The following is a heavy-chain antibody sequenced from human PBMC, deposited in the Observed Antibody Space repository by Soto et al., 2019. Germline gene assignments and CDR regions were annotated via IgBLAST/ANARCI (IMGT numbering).Heavy chain of an antibody. Sequence: QLQLQESGPGLMKPSETLSLTCTVSGGSISSSSYFWGWIRQPPGKGLEWIGSIYYSGSTYYNPSLKSRVTVSVDTSKNQFSLKLNSVTAADTAVYYCARHRSDFWFDPWGQGTLVTVSS. CDR2: IYYSGST. D-gene: IGHD2-15*01. J-gene: IGHJ5*02. CDR3: ARHRSDFWFDP. V-gene: IGHV4-39*01. CDR1: GGSISSSSYF.